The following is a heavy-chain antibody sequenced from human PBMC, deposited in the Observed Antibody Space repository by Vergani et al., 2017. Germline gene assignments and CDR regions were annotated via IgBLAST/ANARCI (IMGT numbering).Heavy chain of an antibody. CDR2: IIPIFGTA. CDR1: GCTFSSYA. Sequence: QVQLVQSGAEVKQPGSSVKVSCKASGCTFSSYAISWVRQAPGQGLEWMGGIIPIFGTANYAQKFQGRVTITADESTSTAYMELSSLSSEDTAVYYCASGGCSGGSCYLWFDYWGQGTLVTVSS. J-gene: IGHJ4*02. D-gene: IGHD2-15*01. CDR3: ASGGCSGGSCYLWFDY. V-gene: IGHV1-69*01.